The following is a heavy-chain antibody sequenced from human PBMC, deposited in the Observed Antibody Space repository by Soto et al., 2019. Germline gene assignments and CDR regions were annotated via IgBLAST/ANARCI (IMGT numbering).Heavy chain of an antibody. CDR1: GYTFTSHA. D-gene: IGHD2-2*03. Sequence: ASERVYCKASGYTFTSHAIDWVRQAPGQRLEWMGWINAGNGNTKYSQKFQGRVTITRDTSASTAYMELSSLRSDDTAVYYCARDGYCISTSCRHYDFYGMDVWG. J-gene: IGHJ6*02. CDR2: INAGNGNT. CDR3: ARDGYCISTSCRHYDFYGMDV. V-gene: IGHV1-3*01.